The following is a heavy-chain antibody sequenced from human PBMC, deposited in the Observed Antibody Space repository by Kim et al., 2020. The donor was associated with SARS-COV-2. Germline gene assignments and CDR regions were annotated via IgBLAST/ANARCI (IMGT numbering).Heavy chain of an antibody. CDR1: GFTFSSYS. CDR2: ISSSSSYI. V-gene: IGHV3-21*01. CDR3: ARMTGQWLAPTGMDV. J-gene: IGHJ6*02. Sequence: GGSLRLSCAASGFTFSSYSMNWVRQAPGKGLEWVSSISSSSSYIYYADSVKGRFTISRDNAKNSLYLQMNSLRAEDTAVYYCARMTGQWLAPTGMDVWGQGTTVTVSS. D-gene: IGHD6-19*01.